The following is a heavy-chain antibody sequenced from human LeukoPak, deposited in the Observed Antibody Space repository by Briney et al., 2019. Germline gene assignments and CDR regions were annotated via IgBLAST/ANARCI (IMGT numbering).Heavy chain of an antibody. CDR2: IYHSGST. CDR1: GGSISSSNW. J-gene: IGHJ4*02. D-gene: IGHD2-15*01. Sequence: PSETLSLTCAVSGGSISSSNWWSWVRQPPGKGLEWIGEIYHSGSTNYNPSLKSRVTISVDKSKNQFSLKLSSVTAADTAVYYCARVPGEVMVAGTFDYWGQGTLVTVSS. CDR3: ARVPGEVMVAGTFDY. V-gene: IGHV4-4*02.